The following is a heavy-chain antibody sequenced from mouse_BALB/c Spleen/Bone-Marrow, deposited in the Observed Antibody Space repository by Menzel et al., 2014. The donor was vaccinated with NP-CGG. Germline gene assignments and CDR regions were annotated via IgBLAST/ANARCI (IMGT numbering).Heavy chain of an antibody. CDR3: AKGGGSYYAMDY. CDR2: INPSNGRT. V-gene: IGHV1S81*02. Sequence: VQLQESGAEPVKPGASVKLSCKASGYTFTSYWMHWVKQRPGQGLEWIGEINPSNGRTNYNEKFKSKATLTVDKSSSTAYMQLSSLTSEDSAVYYCAKGGGSYYAMDYWGQGTSVTVSS. J-gene: IGHJ4*01. D-gene: IGHD1-1*02. CDR1: GYTFTSYW.